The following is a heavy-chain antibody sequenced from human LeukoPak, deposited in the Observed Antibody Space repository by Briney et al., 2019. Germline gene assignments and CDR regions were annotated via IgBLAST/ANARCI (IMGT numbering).Heavy chain of an antibody. CDR3: AKEPRYSGYSLAYDSMGIYY. J-gene: IGHJ4*02. CDR2: ISGSGGST. Sequence: GGSLRLSPAPSGVTSTSYAMSSGRDAPGERLWWVSAISGSGGSTYYAVSVKGRYTISRDNSKNTLYLQMNRLRADDTAVYYCAKEPRYSGYSLAYDSMGIYYWGQGTLVTVSS. V-gene: IGHV3-23*01. CDR1: GVTSTSYA. D-gene: IGHD5-12*01.